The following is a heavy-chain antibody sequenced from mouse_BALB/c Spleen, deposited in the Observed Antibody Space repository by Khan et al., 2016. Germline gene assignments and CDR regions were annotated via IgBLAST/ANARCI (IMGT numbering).Heavy chain of an antibody. CDR3: ARDGLYGFYAMDY. V-gene: IGHV3-2*02. D-gene: IGHD1-1*02. Sequence: EVQLQESGPGLVKPSQSLSLTCTVTGYSITSNHAWNWIRQFPGNKLEWMAYISYSSSTAYNPSFKSRISITRDTSKNQFFLQLNSVTSEDTATYYCARDGLYGFYAMDYWGQGTSVTVSS. CDR1: GYSITSNHA. J-gene: IGHJ4*01. CDR2: ISYSSST.